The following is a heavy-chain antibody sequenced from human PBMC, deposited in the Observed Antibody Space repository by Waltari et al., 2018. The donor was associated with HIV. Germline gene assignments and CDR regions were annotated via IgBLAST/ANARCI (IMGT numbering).Heavy chain of an antibody. CDR1: GGSIRSSSYH. CDR2: IHYSGIT. V-gene: IGHV4-39*01. D-gene: IGHD2-2*01. CDR3: ARPIVVGALGYGMDV. Sequence: QLQLQESGPGLVKPSETLSLTCTVSGGSIRSSSYHWGWIRQPPGKGREWSGTIHYSGITYYNPSLKRRVTISVDTSKNQVSLELSSLTAADTAVYYCARPIVVGALGYGMDVWGQGTTVTVSS. J-gene: IGHJ6*02.